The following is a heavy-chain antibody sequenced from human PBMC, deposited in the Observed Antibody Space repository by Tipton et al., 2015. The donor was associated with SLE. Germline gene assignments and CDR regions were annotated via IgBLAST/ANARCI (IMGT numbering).Heavy chain of an antibody. Sequence: TLSLTCTVSGGSISSDFYYWSWIRQPAGKGLEWIGRIYPGGGTNYNPSLNSRVTISVDTSKNQFSLKLTSVTDADTAVYYCARDVGEWSSSSGSYGMDVWGQGTTVTVSS. CDR3: ARDVGEWSSSSGSYGMDV. CDR1: GGSISSDFYY. J-gene: IGHJ6*02. CDR2: IYPGGGT. D-gene: IGHD6-6*01. V-gene: IGHV4-61*02.